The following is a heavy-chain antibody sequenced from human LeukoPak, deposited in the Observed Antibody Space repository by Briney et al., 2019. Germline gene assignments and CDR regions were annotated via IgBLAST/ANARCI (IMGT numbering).Heavy chain of an antibody. CDR3: ARDFEERGYYLADFDY. CDR1: GFTFSHYS. D-gene: IGHD3-22*01. Sequence: GESLKISCAASGFTFSHYSMNWVRQAPGKGLEWVSCIGPSTDYIYYADSVKGRFTISRDNAKNSLYLQMNSLRAEDTAVYYCARDFEERGYYLADFDYWGQGTLVTVSS. V-gene: IGHV3-21*01. J-gene: IGHJ4*02. CDR2: IGPSTDYI.